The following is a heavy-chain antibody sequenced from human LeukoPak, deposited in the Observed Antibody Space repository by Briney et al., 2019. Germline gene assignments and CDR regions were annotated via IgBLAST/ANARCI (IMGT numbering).Heavy chain of an antibody. CDR1: VFTFSRDS. CDR2: ISSSSSYI. Sequence: GGSLRLSCAASVFTFSRDSITTGRQAPGQGLKWVSSISSSSSYIYYADSVKGRFTISRDNAKNTLYLQMNSLRAEDTAVYYCARALIFDYYDSSGYYFDYWGQGTLVTVSS. CDR3: ARALIFDYYDSSGYYFDY. J-gene: IGHJ4*02. V-gene: IGHV3-21*04. D-gene: IGHD3-22*01.